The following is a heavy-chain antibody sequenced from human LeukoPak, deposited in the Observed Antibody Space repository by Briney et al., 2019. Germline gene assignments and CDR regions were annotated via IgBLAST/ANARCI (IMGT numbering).Heavy chain of an antibody. CDR1: GFTFSSDE. D-gene: IGHD2-21*02. CDR3: ARYCGGDCYYDY. Sequence: PGGSLRLSCAASGFTFSSDEMSWVRQAPGKGLEWVSYIGSTGSMKYYADSVKGRFTISRDNAKSLLYLQMDSLRAEDTAVYYCARYCGGDCYYDYWGQGTLVTVSS. V-gene: IGHV3-48*03. J-gene: IGHJ4*02. CDR2: IGSTGSMK.